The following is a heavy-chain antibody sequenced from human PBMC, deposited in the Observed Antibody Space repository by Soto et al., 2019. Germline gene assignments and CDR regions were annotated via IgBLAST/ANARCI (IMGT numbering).Heavy chain of an antibody. CDR3: ARERDIVVVVAATVLSSVNCFDT. Sequence: ASVKVSCKASGYTFTSYYMHWVRQAPGQGLEWMGILNPSGSSTSYAQKCQGRVTMTRDTSTSTVYMELSSLRSEDTAVYYCARERDIVVVVAATVLSSVNCFDTWGQGTLVTVSS. V-gene: IGHV1-46*01. J-gene: IGHJ5*02. CDR2: LNPSGSST. D-gene: IGHD2-15*01. CDR1: GYTFTSYY.